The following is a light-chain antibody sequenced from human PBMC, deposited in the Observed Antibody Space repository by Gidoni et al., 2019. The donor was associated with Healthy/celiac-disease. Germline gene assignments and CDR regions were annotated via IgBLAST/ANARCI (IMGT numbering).Light chain of an antibody. CDR1: QSVSSY. CDR2: DAS. Sequence: ESVLTPPPATLSLSPGERATLSCRASQSVSSYLAWYQQKPGQAPRLLIYDASNRATGIPARFSGSGSGTDFTLTLSSLEPEDFAVYYCQQRSNWPITFGQGTRLEIK. J-gene: IGKJ5*01. V-gene: IGKV3-11*01. CDR3: QQRSNWPIT.